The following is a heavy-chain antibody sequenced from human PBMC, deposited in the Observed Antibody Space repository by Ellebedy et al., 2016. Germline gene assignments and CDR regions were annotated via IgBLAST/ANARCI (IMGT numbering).Heavy chain of an antibody. J-gene: IGHJ3*02. Sequence: GESLKISCAASGITFSNYAMHWVRQAPGKGLEWVAVISNDGSKKYYADSVKGRFTISRDDLRNTVYLQMDYLRAEDPAMYYCAKDHFNGNEKYDAFDIWGRGTMVTVSS. CDR2: ISNDGSKK. V-gene: IGHV3-30*04. CDR3: AKDHFNGNEKYDAFDI. CDR1: GITFSNYA. D-gene: IGHD1-1*01.